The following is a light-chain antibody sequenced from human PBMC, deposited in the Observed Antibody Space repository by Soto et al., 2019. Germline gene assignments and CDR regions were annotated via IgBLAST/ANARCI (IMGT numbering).Light chain of an antibody. CDR1: SSDVGSYDL. Sequence: QSALTQPASVSGSPGQSITISCTGTSSDVGSYDLVSWYHQRPGRAPRLMIFEVAKRPSGISTRFSGSKSGNTASLTISGLQAVDEADYFCCSYTSTNTLVFGGGTKLTVL. CDR2: EVA. CDR3: CSYTSTNTLV. J-gene: IGLJ2*01. V-gene: IGLV2-23*02.